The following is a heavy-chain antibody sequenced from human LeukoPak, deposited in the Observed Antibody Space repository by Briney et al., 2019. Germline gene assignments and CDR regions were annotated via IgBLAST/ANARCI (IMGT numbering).Heavy chain of an antibody. CDR1: GGSISSSSYY. CDR2: IYYSGST. D-gene: IGHD2-8*01. V-gene: IGHV4-39*02. J-gene: IGHJ4*02. Sequence: SETLSLTCTVSGGSISSSSYYWGWIRQPPGKGLEWIGSIYYSGSTYYNPSLKSRVTISVDTSKNQFSLKLSSVTAADTAVYYCAREGRYCTNGVCYPGGLDYWGQGTLVTVSS. CDR3: AREGRYCTNGVCYPGGLDY.